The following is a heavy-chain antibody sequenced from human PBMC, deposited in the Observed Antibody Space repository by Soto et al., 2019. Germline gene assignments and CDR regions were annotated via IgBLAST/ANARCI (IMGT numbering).Heavy chain of an antibody. CDR1: GFTFSSYA. CDR3: AKPPWEAAATVYYYYGMDV. Sequence: EVQLLESGGGLVQPGGSLRLSCAASGFTFSSYAMSWVRQAPGKGLEWVSAISGSGGSTYYADSVKGRLTISRDNSKNTLYLQMNSLRAEDTAVYYCAKPPWEAAATVYYYYGMDVWGQGTTVTVSS. J-gene: IGHJ6*02. D-gene: IGHD2-15*01. V-gene: IGHV3-23*01. CDR2: ISGSGGST.